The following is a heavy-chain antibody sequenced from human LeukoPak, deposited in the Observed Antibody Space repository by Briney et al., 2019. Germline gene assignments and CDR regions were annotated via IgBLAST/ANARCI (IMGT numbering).Heavy chain of an antibody. CDR2: IYYSGST. V-gene: IGHV4-39*01. CDR1: GGSISSSSYY. D-gene: IGHD6-13*01. Sequence: SETLSLTCTVSGGSISSSSYYWGWIRQPPGKGLEWIGSIYYSGSTYYNPSLKSRVTISVDTSKNQFSLKLSSVTAADTAVYYCARAYSSSWYGGVFDYWGQGTLVAVSS. J-gene: IGHJ4*02. CDR3: ARAYSSSWYGGVFDY.